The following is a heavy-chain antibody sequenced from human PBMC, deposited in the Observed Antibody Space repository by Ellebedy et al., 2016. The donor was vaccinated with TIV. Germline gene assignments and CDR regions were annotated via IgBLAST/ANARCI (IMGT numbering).Heavy chain of an antibody. J-gene: IGHJ4*02. CDR2: ISGSGGST. CDR3: AKARGSGYDFTSLYFDY. V-gene: IGHV3-23*01. D-gene: IGHD5-12*01. Sequence: GESLKISCAASGFTFSSYAMSWVRQAPGKGLEWVSAISGSGGSTYYADSVKGRFTISRDNSKNTLYLQMNSLRAEDTAVYYCAKARGSGYDFTSLYFDYWGQGTLVTVSS. CDR1: GFTFSSYA.